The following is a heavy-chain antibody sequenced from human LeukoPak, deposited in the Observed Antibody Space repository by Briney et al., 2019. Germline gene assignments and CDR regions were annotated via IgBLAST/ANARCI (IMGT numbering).Heavy chain of an antibody. CDR1: GGTFISYA. Sequence: SVKVSCKASGGTFISYAISWVRQAPGQGLEWMGGIIPIFGTANYAQKFQGRVTITADESTSTAYMELSSLRSEDTAVYYCARDPNDFWSGYYTHYYYGMDVWGQGTTVTVSS. D-gene: IGHD3-3*01. J-gene: IGHJ6*02. CDR2: IIPIFGTA. V-gene: IGHV1-69*13. CDR3: ARDPNDFWSGYYTHYYYGMDV.